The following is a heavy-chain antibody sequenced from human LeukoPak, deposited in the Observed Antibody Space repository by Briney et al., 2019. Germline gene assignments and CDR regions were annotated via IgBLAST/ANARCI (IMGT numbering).Heavy chain of an antibody. D-gene: IGHD1-1*01. J-gene: IGHJ4*02. Sequence: PSETLSLTCTVSGGSISSFYWSWIRQPAGKGLERIGRIYTSGSTNYNPSLKSRVTMSVDTSKNQFSLKLNSVTAADTAVYYCARAASNSRALDYWGQGTLVTVSS. CDR3: ARAASNSRALDY. CDR1: GGSISSFY. CDR2: IYTSGST. V-gene: IGHV4-4*07.